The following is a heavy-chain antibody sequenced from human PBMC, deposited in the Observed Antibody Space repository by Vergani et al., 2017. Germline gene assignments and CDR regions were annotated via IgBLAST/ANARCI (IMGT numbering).Heavy chain of an antibody. CDR2: ISGSGGST. V-gene: IGHV3-23*01. J-gene: IGHJ3*02. D-gene: IGHD4-23*01. CDR3: ANVLDYGGKPDI. CDR1: GFTFSSYA. Sequence: EVQLLESGGGLVQPGGSLRLSCAASGFTFSSYAMSWVRQAPGKGLEWVSAISGSGGSTYYADSVKSRFTISRDNSKNTLYLQVNSLRAEDTAVYYCANVLDYGGKPDIWGQGTMVTVSS.